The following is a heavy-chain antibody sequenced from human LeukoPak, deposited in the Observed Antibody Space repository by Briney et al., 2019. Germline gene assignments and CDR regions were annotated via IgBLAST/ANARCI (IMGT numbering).Heavy chain of an antibody. D-gene: IGHD5-18*01. CDR3: ARDGDTAMVLNY. V-gene: IGHV3-66*01. CDR1: GFTVSSNY. CDR2: IYSGGST. Sequence: HGGSLRLSCAASGFTVSSNYMSWVRQAPGKGLEWVSVIYSGGSTYYADSVKGRFTISRDNSKNTLYLQMNSLRAEDTAVYYCARDGDTAMVLNYWGQGTLVTVSS. J-gene: IGHJ4*02.